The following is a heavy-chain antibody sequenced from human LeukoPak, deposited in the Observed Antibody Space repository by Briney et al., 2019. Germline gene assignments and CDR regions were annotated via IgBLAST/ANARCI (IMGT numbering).Heavy chain of an antibody. D-gene: IGHD1-7*01. V-gene: IGHV4-31*03. Sequence: SETLSLTCTVSGGSISSGGYYWSWIRQHPGKGLEWIGYIYYSGSTYYNPSLRSRVTISIDTSKNQFSLKLTSVTAADTAVYYCARGSNWIYGPPFDYWGQGTLVTVSS. J-gene: IGHJ4*02. CDR2: IYYSGST. CDR3: ARGSNWIYGPPFDY. CDR1: GGSISSGGYY.